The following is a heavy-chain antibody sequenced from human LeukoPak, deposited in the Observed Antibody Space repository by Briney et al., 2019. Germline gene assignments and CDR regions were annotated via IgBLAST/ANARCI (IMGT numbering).Heavy chain of an antibody. Sequence: PSETLSLTCTVSGGSISSYYWSWLRQPPGKGLEWIGYIYNSGSSNYNPSLKSRVTISVDTSKNQFSLKLSSVTAADTAVYYCARVPGWNYYYSMDVWGQGTTVTVSS. J-gene: IGHJ6*02. D-gene: IGHD3-9*01. CDR1: GGSISSYY. V-gene: IGHV4-59*01. CDR3: ARVPGWNYYYSMDV. CDR2: IYNSGSS.